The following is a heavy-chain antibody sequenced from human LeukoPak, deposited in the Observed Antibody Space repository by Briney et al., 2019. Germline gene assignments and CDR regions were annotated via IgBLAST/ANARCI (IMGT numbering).Heavy chain of an antibody. V-gene: IGHV1-58*02. CDR1: GYTFTGYY. CDR3: AAKLAYGGNTGDY. J-gene: IGHJ4*02. CDR2: IVVGSGNT. Sequence: SVKVSCKASGYTFTGYYMHWVRQARGQRLEWIGWIVVGSGNTNYAQKFQERVTITRDMSTSTAYMELSSLRSEDTAVYYCAAKLAYGGNTGDYWGQGTLVTVSS. D-gene: IGHD4-23*01.